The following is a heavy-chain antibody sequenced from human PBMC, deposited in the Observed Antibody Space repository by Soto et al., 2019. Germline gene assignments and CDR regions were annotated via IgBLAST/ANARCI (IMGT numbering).Heavy chain of an antibody. Sequence: SETLSLTCAVYGGSFSGYYWSWIRQPPGKGLEWIGEINHSGSTNYNPSLKSRVTISVDTSKNQFSLKLSSVTAADTAVYYCARGGRYCSGGSSPSDYYYYMDVWGKGTTVTVSS. CDR3: ARGGRYCSGGSSPSDYYYYMDV. CDR1: GGSFSGYY. D-gene: IGHD2-15*01. CDR2: INHSGST. V-gene: IGHV4-34*01. J-gene: IGHJ6*03.